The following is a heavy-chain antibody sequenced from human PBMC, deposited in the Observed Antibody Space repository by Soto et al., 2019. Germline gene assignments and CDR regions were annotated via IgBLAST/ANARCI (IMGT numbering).Heavy chain of an antibody. J-gene: IGHJ4*02. Sequence: PGGSLRLSCSASGFTFSSYAMHWVRQAPGKGLEYVSAISSNGGSTYYADSVKGRFTISRDNSKNTLYLQMSSLRAEDTAVYYCVKDKEQWPMHFDYWGQGTLVTVSS. CDR3: VKDKEQWPMHFDY. V-gene: IGHV3-64D*06. D-gene: IGHD6-19*01. CDR1: GFTFSSYA. CDR2: ISSNGGST.